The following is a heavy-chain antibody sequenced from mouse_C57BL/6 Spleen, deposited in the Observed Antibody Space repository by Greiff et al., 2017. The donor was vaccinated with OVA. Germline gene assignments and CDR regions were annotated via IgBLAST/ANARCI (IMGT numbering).Heavy chain of an antibody. D-gene: IGHD3-2*02. Sequence: QVQLQQPGAELVRPGSSVKLSCKASGYTFTSYWMHWVKQRPIQGLEWIGNIDPSDSETHYNQKFKDKATLTVAKSSSTAYMQLSRLTSEDSAVYYCARTAQTWFAYGGQGTLVTVSA. J-gene: IGHJ3*01. CDR2: IDPSDSET. CDR1: GYTFTSYW. CDR3: ARTAQTWFAY. V-gene: IGHV1-52*01.